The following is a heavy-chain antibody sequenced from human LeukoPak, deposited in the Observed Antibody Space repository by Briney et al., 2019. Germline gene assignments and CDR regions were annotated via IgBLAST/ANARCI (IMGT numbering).Heavy chain of an antibody. D-gene: IGHD6-6*01. J-gene: IGHJ4*02. Sequence: ASVKVSCKASGSTFTDYYIHWGRQAPGQGLEWMGWINPNSGGTNYAQRLQGRVTMTRDTSISTAYMELSRLRSDDTAVYYCARDGYSSSPDYWGQRTLVTVSS. CDR3: ARDGYSSSPDY. CDR2: INPNSGGT. CDR1: GSTFTDYY. V-gene: IGHV1-2*02.